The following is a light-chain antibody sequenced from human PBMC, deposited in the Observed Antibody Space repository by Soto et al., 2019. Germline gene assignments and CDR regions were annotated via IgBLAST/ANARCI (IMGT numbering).Light chain of an antibody. Sequence: QSVLTQPASVSGSPGQSITISCTGTSSDVGGYNYVSWYQQHPGKAPKLMIYEVSNRPSGVSNRFSGSKSGNTASLTISGLQDEDEADYYCSAYTSSSIPYVVFGGGTQLTVL. J-gene: IGLJ2*01. CDR2: EVS. V-gene: IGLV2-14*01. CDR3: SAYTSSSIPYVV. CDR1: SSDVGGYNY.